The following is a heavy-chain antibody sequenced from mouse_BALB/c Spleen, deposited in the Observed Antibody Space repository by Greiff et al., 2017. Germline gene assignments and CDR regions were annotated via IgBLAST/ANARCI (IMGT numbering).Heavy chain of an antibody. CDR1: GFTFSSFG. Sequence: EVKLMESGGGLVQPGGSRKLSCAASGFTFSSFGMHWVRQAPEKGLEWVAYISSGSSTIYYADTVKGRFTISRDNPKNTLFLQMTSLRSEDTAMYYCARCDGHLNFDYWGQGTTLTVSS. CDR3: ARCDGHLNFDY. J-gene: IGHJ2*01. D-gene: IGHD2-3*01. CDR2: ISSGSSTI. V-gene: IGHV5-17*02.